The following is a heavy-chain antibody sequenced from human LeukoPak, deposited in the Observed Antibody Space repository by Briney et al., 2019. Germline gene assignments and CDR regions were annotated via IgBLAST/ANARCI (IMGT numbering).Heavy chain of an antibody. J-gene: IGHJ5*02. CDR2: IYYSGST. V-gene: IGHV4-59*01. Sequence: SETLSLTCTVSGGSISSYSWTWIRHPPGKGLEWIGYIYYSGSTNYNPSLKSRVTISVDTSKNQFSLKLSSVTAADTAVYYCARSQTPGCSFCWFDPWGQGTLVTVSS. CDR1: GGSISSYS. CDR3: ARSQTPGCSFCWFDP. D-gene: IGHD3-10*02.